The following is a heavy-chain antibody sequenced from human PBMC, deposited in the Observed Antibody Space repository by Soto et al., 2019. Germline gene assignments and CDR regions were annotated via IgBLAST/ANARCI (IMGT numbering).Heavy chain of an antibody. CDR1: GGTFSSYA. V-gene: IGHV1-69*12. CDR2: IIPIFGTA. CDR3: TRVPLPRDGGY. Sequence: QVQLVQSGAEVKKPGSSVKVSCKASGGTFSSYAISWVRQAPGQGLEWMGGIIPIFGTANYAQKFQDRVTITAHESTRRAYMEMSGLKSEDTAVYSCTRVPLPRDGGYWGQGALVTVSS. D-gene: IGHD3-10*01. J-gene: IGHJ4*02.